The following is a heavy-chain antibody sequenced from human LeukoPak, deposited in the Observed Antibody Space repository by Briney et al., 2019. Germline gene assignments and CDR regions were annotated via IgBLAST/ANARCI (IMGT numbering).Heavy chain of an antibody. D-gene: IGHD3-3*01. CDR2: ISYDGSNK. Sequence: GRSLRLSCAASGFTFSSYGMHWVRQAPGKGLEWVAVISYDGSNKYYADSVKGRFTISRDNSKNTLYLQMNCLRAEDTAVYYCAKARSGGYNWFDPWGQGTLVTVSS. V-gene: IGHV3-30*18. CDR3: AKARSGGYNWFDP. J-gene: IGHJ5*02. CDR1: GFTFSSYG.